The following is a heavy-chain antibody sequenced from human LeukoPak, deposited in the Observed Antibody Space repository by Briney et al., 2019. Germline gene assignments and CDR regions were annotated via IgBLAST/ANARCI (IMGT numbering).Heavy chain of an antibody. CDR1: RGSISSSSYD. CDR2: IYYSGST. V-gene: IGHV4-39*01. J-gene: IGHJ4*02. CDR3: ARLRIRFLEWSSPGSFAY. Sequence: SETLSLTCTVSRGSISSSSYDWSWIRQPPGKGLEWIESIYYSGSTYYNPSLKSRVTISVDTSKNQFSLKLSSVTAADTAVYYCARLRIRFLEWSSPGSFAYWGQRTLVTVSS. D-gene: IGHD3-3*01.